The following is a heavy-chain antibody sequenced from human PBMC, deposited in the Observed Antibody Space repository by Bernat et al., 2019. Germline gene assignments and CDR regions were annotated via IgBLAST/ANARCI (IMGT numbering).Heavy chain of an antibody. CDR3: ARDRSGSSGYYPFDY. V-gene: IGHV3-11*05. CDR1: GFTFSDYY. D-gene: IGHD3-22*01. J-gene: IGHJ4*02. Sequence: QVQLVESGGGLVKPGGSLRLSCAASGFTFSDYYMSWIRQAPGKGLEWVSYISSSSSYTNYADSVKGRFTISRDNAKNSLYLQMNSLRAEDTAVYYCARDRSGSSGYYPFDYWGQGTLVTVSS. CDR2: ISSSSSYT.